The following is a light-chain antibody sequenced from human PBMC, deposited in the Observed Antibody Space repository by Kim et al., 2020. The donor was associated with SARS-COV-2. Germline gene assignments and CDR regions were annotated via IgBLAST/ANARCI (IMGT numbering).Light chain of an antibody. Sequence: GKKVTSSCAGSSSNIEDNYVSWYQQRPGTVPKPLIDDHNKRPSGIPDRFSGSKSGTSATPGITGLQTGDEADFYCGTWDSGLSAVVFGGGTQLTVL. V-gene: IGLV1-51*01. J-gene: IGLJ2*01. CDR1: SSNIEDNY. CDR2: DHN. CDR3: GTWDSGLSAVV.